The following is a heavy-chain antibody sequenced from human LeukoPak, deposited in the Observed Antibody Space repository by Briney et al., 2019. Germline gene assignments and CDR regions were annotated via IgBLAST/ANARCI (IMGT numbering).Heavy chain of an antibody. CDR2: INSDGTTT. CDR1: GITFSSSW. CDR3: ARGESGGLD. D-gene: IGHD3-10*01. V-gene: IGHV3-74*01. J-gene: IGHJ4*02. Sequence: GGSLRLSCAASGITFSSSWMHWVRQAPGKGLVWVSRINSDGTTTSYADSVKGRFTISRGNAKNTLYLQMNNLRAEDTAVYYCARGESGGLDWGQGTLVTVSS.